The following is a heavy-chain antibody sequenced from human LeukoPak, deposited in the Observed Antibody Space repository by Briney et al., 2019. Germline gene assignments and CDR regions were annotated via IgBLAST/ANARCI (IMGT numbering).Heavy chain of an antibody. V-gene: IGHV3-30-3*01. CDR2: ISYVGSNK. Sequence: PGRSLRLSCAASGFTFSSYAMHWVRQAPGKGLEWVAVISYVGSNKYYADSVKGRFTISRDNSKNTLYLQMNSLRAEDTAVYYCARDRVGATDYFDYWGQGTLVTVSS. D-gene: IGHD1-26*01. CDR3: ARDRVGATDYFDY. CDR1: GFTFSSYA. J-gene: IGHJ4*02.